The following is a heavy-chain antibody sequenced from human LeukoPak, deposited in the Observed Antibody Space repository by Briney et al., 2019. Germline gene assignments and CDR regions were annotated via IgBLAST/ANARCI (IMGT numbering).Heavy chain of an antibody. V-gene: IGHV4-4*07. J-gene: IGHJ4*02. Sequence: PSETLSLTCTVSGGSISSWYWSWIRQPAGKGLEWIGRIYISGSTNYNPSLKSRVTMSKDTSTNQVSLKLNSVTAADTAVYYCATGDQAFDHWGQGTLVTVSS. CDR1: GGSISSWY. CDR2: IYISGST. CDR3: ATGDQAFDH.